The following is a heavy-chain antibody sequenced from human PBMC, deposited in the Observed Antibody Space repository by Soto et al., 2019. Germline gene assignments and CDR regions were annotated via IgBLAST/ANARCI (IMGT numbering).Heavy chain of an antibody. CDR3: ARGEAPYYYDSSGYYHNWFDP. J-gene: IGHJ5*02. V-gene: IGHV6-1*01. Sequence: SQTLSLTCAISGDSVSSNSAAWNWIRQSPSRGLEWLGRTYYRSKWYNDYAVSVKSRITINPDTSKNQFSLQLNSVTPEDTAVYYCARGEAPYYYDSSGYYHNWFDPWGQGTLVTVSS. CDR1: GDSVSSNSAA. D-gene: IGHD3-22*01. CDR2: TYYRSKWYN.